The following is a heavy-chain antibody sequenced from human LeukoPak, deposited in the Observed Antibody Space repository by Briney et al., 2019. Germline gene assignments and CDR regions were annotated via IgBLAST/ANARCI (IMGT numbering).Heavy chain of an antibody. CDR1: GGSISSFY. CDR2: IYYSGST. D-gene: IGHD2-2*01. CDR3: ARSVPAAIGWFDP. V-gene: IGHV4-59*08. J-gene: IGHJ5*02. Sequence: SETLSLTCIVSGGSISSFYWNWIRQPPGKGLEWIGYIYYSGSTNYNPSLKSRVTISLNMSKNQFSLKLSSVTAADTAVYYCARSVPAAIGWFDPWGQGTLVTVSS.